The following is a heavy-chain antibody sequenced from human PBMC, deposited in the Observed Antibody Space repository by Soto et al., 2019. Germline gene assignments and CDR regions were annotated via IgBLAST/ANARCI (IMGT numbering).Heavy chain of an antibody. D-gene: IGHD3-10*01. CDR2: INPIVDMS. CDR1: GDTFSFHT. Sequence: QVQLVQSGAEVKKPGSSVKVSCKASGDTFSFHTINWVRQAPGQGLEWMGRINPIVDMSNYAQKFQGRVTITPDKSTTTAYLFLSSLRSDDTAVFYCATSYGSGSRAFDYWGQGTLVTVSS. J-gene: IGHJ4*02. V-gene: IGHV1-69*02. CDR3: ATSYGSGSRAFDY.